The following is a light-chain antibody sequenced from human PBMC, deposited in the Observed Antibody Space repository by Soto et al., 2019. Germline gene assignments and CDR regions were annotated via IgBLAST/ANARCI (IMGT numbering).Light chain of an antibody. CDR3: QQYSSHWT. Sequence: DIRMTQSPSTLSASVGDRVIITCRATQSISTWLAWYQQKPGKAPKLLIYAASSLQSGGPSRFSGSGSGTEFTLTISSLQPDDFATYDCQQYSSHWTFGQGTKVEIK. V-gene: IGKV1-5*01. CDR2: AAS. J-gene: IGKJ1*01. CDR1: QSISTW.